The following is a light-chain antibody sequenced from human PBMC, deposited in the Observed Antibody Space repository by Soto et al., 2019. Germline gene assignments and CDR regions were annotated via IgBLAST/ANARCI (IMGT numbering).Light chain of an antibody. V-gene: IGKV3-11*01. CDR2: DAS. CDR3: QQRSNWPKVT. CDR1: QSVSSY. J-gene: IGKJ5*01. Sequence: EIVLTQSPATLSLSPVERATLSCRASQSVSSYLAWYQQKPGQASRLLIYDASNRATGIPARFSGSGSGTDFTLTVSSLEPEDFAVYYCQQRSNWPKVTFGQGTRLEI.